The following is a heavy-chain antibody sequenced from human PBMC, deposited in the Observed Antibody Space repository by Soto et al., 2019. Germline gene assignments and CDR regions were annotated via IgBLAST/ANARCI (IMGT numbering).Heavy chain of an antibody. CDR1: RFTFSNYA. Sequence: EVQLLESGGGLVQPGGSLRLSCAASRFTFSNYAMSWVRQAPGKGLEWVSGISSTGGSTYYADSVKGRFTISRDNSQNTLDLQMSSLRAEDTAIYYCARAHDYDFWSGFLFYGMDVWGQGTTVTVSS. V-gene: IGHV3-23*01. CDR3: ARAHDYDFWSGFLFYGMDV. CDR2: ISSTGGST. D-gene: IGHD3-3*01. J-gene: IGHJ6*02.